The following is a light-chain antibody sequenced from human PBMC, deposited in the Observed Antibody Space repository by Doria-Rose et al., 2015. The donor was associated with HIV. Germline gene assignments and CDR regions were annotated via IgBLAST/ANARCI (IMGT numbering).Light chain of an antibody. CDR1: SSNIGDSY. CDR2: DDD. Sequence: QSVLTQPPSVSAAPGQKVTISCSGSSSNIGDSYVSWYQQLPGTAPKLLIYDDDRRHSGIPDRFSGSKSGTSATLGITGLQTGDEADYFCATWDSSLSAGVFGGGTRLTVL. CDR3: ATWDSSLSAGV. V-gene: IGLV1-51*01. J-gene: IGLJ2*01.